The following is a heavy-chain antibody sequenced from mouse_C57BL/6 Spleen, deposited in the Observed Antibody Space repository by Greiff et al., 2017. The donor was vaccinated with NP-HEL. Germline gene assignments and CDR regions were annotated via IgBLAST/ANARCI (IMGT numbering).Heavy chain of an antibody. CDR2: IHPSDSDT. D-gene: IGHD2-1*01. V-gene: IGHV1-74*01. CDR1: GYTFTSYW. Sequence: QVQLQQPGAELVKPGASVKVSCKASGYTFTSYWMHWVKQRPGQGLEWIGRIHPSDSDTNYNQKFKGKATLTVDKSSSTAYMQLSSLTSEDSAVYYCAIFPSIYYGNPFAYWGQGTLVTVSA. CDR3: AIFPSIYYGNPFAY. J-gene: IGHJ3*01.